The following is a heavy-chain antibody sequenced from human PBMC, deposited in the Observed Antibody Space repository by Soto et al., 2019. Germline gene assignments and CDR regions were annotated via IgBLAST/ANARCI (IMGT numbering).Heavy chain of an antibody. D-gene: IGHD6-13*01. CDR2: IKQDGSEK. Sequence: GGSLRLSCAASGFTFSNYWMSWVRQAPGQGLEWVANIKQDGSEKYYVDSVKGRLTISRDNAKNSLFLQMNSLRAEDTAVYYCVREAYSSTWYYIADFWGQGTLVTVSS. CDR3: VREAYSSTWYYIADF. V-gene: IGHV3-7*01. J-gene: IGHJ4*02. CDR1: GFTFSNYW.